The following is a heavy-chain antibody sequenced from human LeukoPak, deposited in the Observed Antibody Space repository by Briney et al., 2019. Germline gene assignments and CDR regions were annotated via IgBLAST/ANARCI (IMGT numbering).Heavy chain of an antibody. CDR1: GGSFSGYY. J-gene: IGHJ4*02. V-gene: IGHV4-34*01. D-gene: IGHD2-15*01. Sequence: SETLSLTCAVYGGSFSGYYWSWIRQPPGKGLEWIGEINHSGSTNYNPSLKSRVTISVDTSKNQFSLKLTSVTAADTAVYYCAREDRYCSGGRCYCWGQGTLVTVSS. CDR2: INHSGST. CDR3: AREDRYCSGGRCYC.